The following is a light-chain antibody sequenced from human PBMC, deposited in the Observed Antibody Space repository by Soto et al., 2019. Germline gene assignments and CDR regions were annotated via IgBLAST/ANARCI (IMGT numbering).Light chain of an antibody. CDR3: QQYENYWT. J-gene: IGKJ1*01. CDR2: DAS. Sequence: DIQMTQSPSTLSASVGDRVTITFRASQSISSCLAWYQHKPGKAPKLLIYDASNLDSGVPSRFSGSGSGTEFSLTISNLQPDDCATYYCQQYENYWTFGQGTKVDIK. V-gene: IGKV1-5*01. CDR1: QSISSC.